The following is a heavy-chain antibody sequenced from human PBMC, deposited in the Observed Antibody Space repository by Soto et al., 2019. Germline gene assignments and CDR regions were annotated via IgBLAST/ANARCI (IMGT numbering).Heavy chain of an antibody. Sequence: PSETLSLTCTVSGGSINTINNYWSWIRQPPGKGLEWIGYIHYTGSTSYNPSLKSRLAISLDASKNKFSLSLSSVTSADTAVYYCARDHRSLGDYYGIDVWGQGTTVTVSS. D-gene: IGHD3-10*01. CDR1: GGSINTINNY. V-gene: IGHV4-30-4*01. CDR2: IHYTGST. CDR3: ARDHRSLGDYYGIDV. J-gene: IGHJ6*02.